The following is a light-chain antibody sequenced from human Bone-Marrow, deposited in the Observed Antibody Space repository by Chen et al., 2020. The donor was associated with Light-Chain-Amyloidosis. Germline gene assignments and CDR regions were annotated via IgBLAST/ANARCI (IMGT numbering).Light chain of an antibody. J-gene: IGLJ1*01. V-gene: IGLV2-14*01. CDR3: SSYTTTNTLV. CDR1: SSDVGGDNH. CDR2: ELT. Sequence: QSALTQPASVSGAPGQAGTISGTGTSSDVGGDNHVSWYQKHQDRAPKLMIYELTNRPSWVLVRVSCSKSDNTASLTISGLQTEVEAFYFCSSYTTTNTLVFGRGTRVPVL.